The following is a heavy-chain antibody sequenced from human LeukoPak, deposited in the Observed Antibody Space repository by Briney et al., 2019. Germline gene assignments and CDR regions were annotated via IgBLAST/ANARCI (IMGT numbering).Heavy chain of an antibody. J-gene: IGHJ4*02. D-gene: IGHD1/OR15-1a*01. CDR2: INHSGST. V-gene: IGHV4-34*01. CDR3: ARGSQLEQGTFDY. CDR1: GGSFSGYY. Sequence: SETLSLTCAVYGGSFSGYYWSWIRQPPGKGLEWIGEINHSGSTNYNPSLKSRVTISVDTSKNQFSLKLSSVTAADTAVYYCARGSQLEQGTFDYWGQGTLVTVSS.